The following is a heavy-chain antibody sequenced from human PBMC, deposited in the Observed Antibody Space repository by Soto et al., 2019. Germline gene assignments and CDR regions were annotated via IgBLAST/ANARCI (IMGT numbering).Heavy chain of an antibody. D-gene: IGHD3-22*01. CDR3: ARVSYYDSSGYYGEDAFDI. J-gene: IGHJ3*02. V-gene: IGHV3-21*01. CDR1: GFTFSSYS. CDR2: ISSSSSYI. Sequence: GGSLRLSCAASGFTFSSYSMNWVRQAPGKGLEWVSSISSSSSYIYYADSVKGRFTISRGNAKNSLYLQMNSLRAEDTAVYYCARVSYYDSSGYYGEDAFDIWGQGTMVTVSS.